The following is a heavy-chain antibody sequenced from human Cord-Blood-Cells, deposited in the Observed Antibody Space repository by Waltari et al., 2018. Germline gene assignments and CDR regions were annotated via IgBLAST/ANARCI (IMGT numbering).Heavy chain of an antibody. Sequence: QVQLVQSGAEVKKPGASVKVSCKASGYTFTGYYMHWVRQAPGQGLEWRGGINPTSGGTNYAQKCQGRVTMTRDTSISTAYMELSRLRSDDTAVYYCARDRGKSAFDIWGQGTMVTVSS. D-gene: IGHD3-10*01. CDR3: ARDRGKSAFDI. J-gene: IGHJ3*02. V-gene: IGHV1-2*02. CDR2: INPTSGGT. CDR1: GYTFTGYY.